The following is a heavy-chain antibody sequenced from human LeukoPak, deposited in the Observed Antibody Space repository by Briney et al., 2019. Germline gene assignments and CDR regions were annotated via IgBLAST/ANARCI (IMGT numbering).Heavy chain of an antibody. CDR2: IYNSENI. CDR3: ARDDYSTSTPPPRRYFDL. CDR1: GGSISSGGYY. V-gene: IGHV4-61*02. J-gene: IGHJ2*01. D-gene: IGHD6-6*01. Sequence: SETQSLTCTVSGGSISSGGYYWTWIRQPAGKGLEWIGRIYNSENINYNPSLKSRVTISLDTSKNQFSLKLTSVTAADTAVYYCARDDYSTSTPPPRRYFDLWGRGTLVTVSS.